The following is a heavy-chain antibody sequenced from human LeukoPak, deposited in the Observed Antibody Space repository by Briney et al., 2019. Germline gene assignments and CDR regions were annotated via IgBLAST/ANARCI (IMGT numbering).Heavy chain of an antibody. CDR1: GFTFSDYY. CDR3: ITDPGAWAPI. Sequence: GGSLRLSCAASGFTFSDYYMSWIRQAPGKGLEWVGRIKSKTDGETTDYAAPVKGRFTISRDDSKNTLHLQMNRLNIGDTAVYYCITDPGAWAPIWGQGTMVTVSS. D-gene: IGHD1-26*01. V-gene: IGHV3-15*01. CDR2: IKSKTDGETT. J-gene: IGHJ3*02.